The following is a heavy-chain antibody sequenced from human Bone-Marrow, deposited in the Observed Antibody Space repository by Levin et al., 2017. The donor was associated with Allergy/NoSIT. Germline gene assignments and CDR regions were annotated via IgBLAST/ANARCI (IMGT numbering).Heavy chain of an antibody. D-gene: IGHD6-19*01. Sequence: PGGSLRLSCAASGFTFSSYGMHWVRQAPGKGLEWVAVIWYDGSNKYYADSVKGRFTISRDNSKNTLYLQMNSLRAEDTAVYYCAREDSSGWYGGYFDYWGQGTLVTVSS. CDR1: GFTFSSYG. J-gene: IGHJ4*02. V-gene: IGHV3-33*01. CDR2: IWYDGSNK. CDR3: AREDSSGWYGGYFDY.